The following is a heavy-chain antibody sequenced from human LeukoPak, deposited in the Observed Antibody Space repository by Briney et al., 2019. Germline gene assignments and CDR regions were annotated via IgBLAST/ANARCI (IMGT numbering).Heavy chain of an antibody. V-gene: IGHV4-34*01. J-gene: IGHJ6*02. D-gene: IGHD6-19*01. Sequence: NASEALSLTCAVYGGSFSGYYWSWIRQPPGKGLEWIGEINHSGSTNYNPSLKSRVTISVDTSKNQFSLKLGSVTAADTAVYYCARGKGAVTRRYGMDVWGQGTTVTVSS. CDR1: GGSFSGYY. CDR2: INHSGST. CDR3: ARGKGAVTRRYGMDV.